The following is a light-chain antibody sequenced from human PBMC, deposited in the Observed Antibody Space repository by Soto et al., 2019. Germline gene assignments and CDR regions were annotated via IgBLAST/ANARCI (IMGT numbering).Light chain of an antibody. V-gene: IGLV2-14*01. CDR3: NSYTSTNTWV. J-gene: IGLJ1*01. CDR1: SSDVGSYNY. Sequence: QSVLTQPASVSGSPGQSITISYTGTSSDVGSYNYVSWYQQHPGKAPKLMIYEVSNRPSGVSNRFSGSKSGNTASLTISGLQAEDEADYYCNSYTSTNTWVFGTGTKVTVL. CDR2: EVS.